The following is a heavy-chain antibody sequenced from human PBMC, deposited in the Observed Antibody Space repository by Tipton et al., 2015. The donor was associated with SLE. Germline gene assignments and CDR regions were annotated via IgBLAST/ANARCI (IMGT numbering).Heavy chain of an antibody. CDR1: GFTFSSYS. CDR3: ARASADCSSTSCYFDY. Sequence: SLRLSCAASGFTFSSYSMNWVRQAPGKGLEWVSSISSSSSYIYYADSVKGRFTISRDNAKNSLYLQMNSLRAEDTAVYYCARASADCSSTSCYFDYWGQGTLVTVSS. V-gene: IGHV3-21*01. D-gene: IGHD2-2*01. J-gene: IGHJ4*02. CDR2: ISSSSSYI.